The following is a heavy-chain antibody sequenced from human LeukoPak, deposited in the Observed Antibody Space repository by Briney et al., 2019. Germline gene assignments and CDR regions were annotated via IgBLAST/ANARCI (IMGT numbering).Heavy chain of an antibody. CDR2: INQDGSEK. CDR3: ASGGGWVFNN. Sequence: GGSLRLSCAASGFPFSSHWLSWFRQSPGKGLEWVAHINQDGSEKYYVDSVKGRFAISRDNARNSQYLQMNSLRAEDTAVYYCASGGGWVFNNWGQGTLVTVSS. D-gene: IGHD6-19*01. CDR1: GFPFSSHW. J-gene: IGHJ4*02. V-gene: IGHV3-7*01.